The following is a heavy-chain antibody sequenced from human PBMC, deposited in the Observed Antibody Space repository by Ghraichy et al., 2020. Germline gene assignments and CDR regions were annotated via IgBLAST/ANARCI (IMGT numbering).Heavy chain of an antibody. CDR3: ARGSTLLRYYYYDVIDV. Sequence: GGSLRLSCVGSGFTFSSYSFNWVRQAPGKGLEWVSYITSSSRFISYADSVKGRFTVSRDNSQNSLYLQMNNLRDEDTAVYYCARGSTLLRYYYYDVIDVWTHGTTVTFSS. V-gene: IGHV3-48*02. CDR1: GFTFSSYS. D-gene: IGHD2-21*01. J-gene: IGHJ6*02. CDR2: ITSSSRFI.